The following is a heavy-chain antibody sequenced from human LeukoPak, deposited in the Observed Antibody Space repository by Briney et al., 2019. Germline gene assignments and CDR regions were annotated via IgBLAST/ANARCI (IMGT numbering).Heavy chain of an antibody. CDR2: IYTGGST. D-gene: IGHD3-22*01. CDR1: GGSISSYY. V-gene: IGHV4-4*07. CDR3: ARDVPYYYDSNGAFDT. Sequence: SETLSLTCTVSGGSISSYYWSWIRQPAGKGLEWIGRIYTGGSTNYNPSLKSRVTMSVDTSKNQFSLKLSSVTAADTAVYYCARDVPYYYDSNGAFDTWGQGTMVTVSS. J-gene: IGHJ3*02.